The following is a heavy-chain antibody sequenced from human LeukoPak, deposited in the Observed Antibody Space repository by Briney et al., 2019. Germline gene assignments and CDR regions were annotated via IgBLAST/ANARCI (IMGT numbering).Heavy chain of an antibody. J-gene: IGHJ4*02. V-gene: IGHV3-23*01. D-gene: IGHD5-12*01. CDR3: AKDQHGYDKPIDY. Sequence: PGGSLRLSCAAPGFTFNNYAMNWVRQASGKGLEWVSTISGSGSSTYYADSVKGRFTISRDNSKNTLYLQMNSLRAEDTAVYFCAKDQHGYDKPIDYWGQGTLVTVSS. CDR2: ISGSGSST. CDR1: GFTFNNYA.